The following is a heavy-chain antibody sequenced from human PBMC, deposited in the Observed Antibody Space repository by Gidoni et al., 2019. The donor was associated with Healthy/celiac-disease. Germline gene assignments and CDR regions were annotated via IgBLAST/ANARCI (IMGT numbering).Heavy chain of an antibody. CDR2: ISGSGGST. D-gene: IGHD3-3*01. CDR1: GFTFSSYA. Sequence: EVQLLESGGGLVQPGGSLRLSCAASGFTFSSYAMSWFRQAPGKGVEWVSAISGSGGSTYYADSVKGRFTISRDNAKNPLYLQMNSLRAEDTAVYYCAKAVTSYYDFWPPAPHHYWGQGTLVTVS. CDR3: AKAVTSYYDFWPPAPHHY. J-gene: IGHJ4*02. V-gene: IGHV3-23*01.